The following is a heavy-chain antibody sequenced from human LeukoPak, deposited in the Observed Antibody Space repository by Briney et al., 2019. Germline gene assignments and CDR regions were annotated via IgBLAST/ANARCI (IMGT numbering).Heavy chain of an antibody. CDR3: ARGVTARGFYYYMDV. D-gene: IGHD2-21*02. V-gene: IGHV1-2*02. CDR2: INPQSGGT. CDR1: GYTFTGYF. J-gene: IGHJ6*03. Sequence: ASVKVSCKASGYTFTGYFIHWVRQAPGQGLEWMGWINPQSGGTNYAQKFQGRVTMTTDTSISTAYMDLSRLRSDDTAVCYCARGVTARGFYYYMDVWGKGTTLTISS.